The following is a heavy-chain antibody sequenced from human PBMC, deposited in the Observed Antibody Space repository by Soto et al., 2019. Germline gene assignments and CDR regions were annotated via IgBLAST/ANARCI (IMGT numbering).Heavy chain of an antibody. D-gene: IGHD5-18*01. CDR2: IYYGGST. V-gene: IGHV4-39*01. J-gene: IGHJ4*02. CDR3: ARREYSYGSFDY. CDR1: GGSISSSGYY. Sequence: SETLSLTCTVSGGSISSSGYYWGWIRQPPGKGLEWIASIYYGGSTYHNPSLQSRVTISVDTSKNQFSLKMNSVTAADTAVYYCARREYSYGSFDYWGQGALVTVSS.